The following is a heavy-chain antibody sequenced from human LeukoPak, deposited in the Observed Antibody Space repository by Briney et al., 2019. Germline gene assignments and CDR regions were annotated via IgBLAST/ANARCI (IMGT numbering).Heavy chain of an antibody. CDR3: ATYYYDSSGYAD. CDR2: IYTSATT. Sequence: SETLSLTCTVSDASISDYYWSWIRQSAGKRLEWIGRIYTSATTDYNPSLNSRVTLSLDTSKNQFSLRLSSVTAADTAVYYCATYYYDSSGYADWGQGTLVTVSS. J-gene: IGHJ1*01. D-gene: IGHD3-22*01. CDR1: DASISDYY. V-gene: IGHV4-4*07.